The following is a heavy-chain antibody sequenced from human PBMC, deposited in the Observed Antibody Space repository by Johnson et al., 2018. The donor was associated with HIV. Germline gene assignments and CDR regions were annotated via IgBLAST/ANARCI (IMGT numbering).Heavy chain of an antibody. CDR2: INSDGSST. J-gene: IGHJ3*02. D-gene: IGHD3-22*01. Sequence: VQLVESGGGVVQPGRSLRLSCAASGFTFSDYYMSWIRQAPGKGLVWVSRINSDGSSTSYADSVKGRFPISRDNAKNTLYLQMNSLRAEDTAVYYCARDKSTMIVVVPNDAFDIWGQGTMVTVSS. CDR1: GFTFSDYY. CDR3: ARDKSTMIVVVPNDAFDI. V-gene: IGHV3-74*01.